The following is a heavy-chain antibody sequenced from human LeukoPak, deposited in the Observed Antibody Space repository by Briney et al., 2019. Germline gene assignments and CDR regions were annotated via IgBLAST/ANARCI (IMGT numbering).Heavy chain of an antibody. V-gene: IGHV4-59*01. CDR3: ARSLYPFRVDY. J-gene: IGHJ4*02. Sequence: SETLSLTCAVYGGSFSGYYWSWIRQPPGKGLEWIGYIYYSGSTNYNPSLKSRVTISVDTSKNQFSLKLSSVTAADTAVYYCARSLYPFRVDYWGQGTLVTVSS. D-gene: IGHD3-16*02. CDR2: IYYSGST. CDR1: GGSFSGYY.